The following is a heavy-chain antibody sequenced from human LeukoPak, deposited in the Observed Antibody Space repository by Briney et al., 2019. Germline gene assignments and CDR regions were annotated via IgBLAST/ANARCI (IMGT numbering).Heavy chain of an antibody. CDR1: GFTFNNYN. CDR3: VRYCNGGNCYRDVFDI. J-gene: IGHJ3*02. D-gene: IGHD2-15*01. V-gene: IGHV3-21*01. CDR2: ISSSSTYI. Sequence: GGSLRLSCAASGFTFNNYNMNWVRQAPGKGREWVSSISSSSTYIYYADSVKGRFTISRDNAKNSLYLQMNSLRAEDTAVYYCVRYCNGGNCYRDVFDIWGQGTMVTVSS.